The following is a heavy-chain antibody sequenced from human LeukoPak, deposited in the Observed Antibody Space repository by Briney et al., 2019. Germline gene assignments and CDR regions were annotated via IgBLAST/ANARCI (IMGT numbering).Heavy chain of an antibody. V-gene: IGHV3-23*01. J-gene: IGHJ4*02. D-gene: IGHD6-19*01. CDR2: ISGSGGST. CDR1: GFTFSNYT. Sequence: AGSLRLSCAASGFTFSNYTMHWVRQAPGKGLEWVSAISGSGGSTYYADSVKGRFTISRDNSKNTLYLQMNSLRAEDTAVYYCARDLMAVAGTGFDYWGQGALVTVSS. CDR3: ARDLMAVAGTGFDY.